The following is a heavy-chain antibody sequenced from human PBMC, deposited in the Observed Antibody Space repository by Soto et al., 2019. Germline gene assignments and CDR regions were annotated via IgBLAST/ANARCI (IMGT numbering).Heavy chain of an antibody. J-gene: IGHJ4*02. CDR1: GGSISSGGYY. V-gene: IGHV4-31*03. CDR3: ATVNSGYDSSGYYSFDY. D-gene: IGHD3-22*01. CDR2: IYYSGST. Sequence: SETLSLTCTVSGGSISSGGYYWSWIRQHPGKGLEWIGYIYYSGSTYYNPSLKSRVTISVDTSKNQFSLKLSSVTAADTAVYYCATVNSGYDSSGYYSFDYWGQGTLVTVSS.